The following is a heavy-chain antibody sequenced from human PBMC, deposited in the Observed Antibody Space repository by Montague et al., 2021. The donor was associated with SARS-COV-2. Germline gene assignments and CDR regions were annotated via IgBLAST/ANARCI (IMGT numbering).Heavy chain of an antibody. V-gene: IGHV4-59*01. D-gene: IGHD6-13*01. CDR1: GXSISRYS. CDR2: IYNSGST. J-gene: IGHJ3*02. CDR3: ARVGRGSSWYEVAFDI. Sequence: SETLSLTCTVSGXSISRYSWTWIRQPPGKGLEWIGYIYNSGSTNYNSSPSRRGTISVDTSKNQFSLKLSSVAAADAAVYYCARVGRGSSWYEVAFDIWGQGTMVTVSS.